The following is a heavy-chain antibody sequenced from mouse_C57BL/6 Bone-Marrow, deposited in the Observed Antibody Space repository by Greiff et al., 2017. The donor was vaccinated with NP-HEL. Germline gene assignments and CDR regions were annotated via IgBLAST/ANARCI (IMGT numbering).Heavy chain of an antibody. J-gene: IGHJ3*01. Sequence: EVQLQQSGPELVKPGASVKISCKASGYTFTDYYMNWVKQSHGKSLEWIGDINPNNGGPSYNQKFKGKATLTVDKSSSTAYMELRSLTSEDSAVYYCASGDYDGFAYWGQGTLVTVTA. CDR1: GYTFTDYY. CDR2: INPNNGGP. D-gene: IGHD2-4*01. V-gene: IGHV1-26*01. CDR3: ASGDYDGFAY.